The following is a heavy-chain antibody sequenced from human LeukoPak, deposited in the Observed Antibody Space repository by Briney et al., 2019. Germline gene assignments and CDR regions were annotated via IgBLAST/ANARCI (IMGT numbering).Heavy chain of an antibody. D-gene: IGHD3-10*01. CDR2: IKSKTDGGTT. J-gene: IGHJ4*02. CDR3: SGELLADYFDY. V-gene: IGHV3-15*01. Sequence: GGSLRLSCAASGFTFSNAWMSWVRQAPGKGLEWVGRIKSKTDGGTTDYAAPVKGRFTISRDDSKNTLYLQINSLKTEDTAVYYCSGELLADYFDYWGQGTLVTVSS. CDR1: GFTFSNAW.